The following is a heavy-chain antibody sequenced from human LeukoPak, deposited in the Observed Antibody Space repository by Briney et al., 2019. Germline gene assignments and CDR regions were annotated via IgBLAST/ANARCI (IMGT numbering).Heavy chain of an antibody. CDR1: GGSFSGYY. J-gene: IGHJ5*02. Sequence: PSETLSLTCAVYGGSFSGYYWSWIRQPPGKGLEWIGEINHSGSTNYNPPLKSRVTISVDTSKNQFSLKLSSVTAADTAVYYCARGKQQLGYRWFDPWGQGTLVTVSS. D-gene: IGHD6-13*01. CDR3: ARGKQQLGYRWFDP. CDR2: INHSGST. V-gene: IGHV4-34*01.